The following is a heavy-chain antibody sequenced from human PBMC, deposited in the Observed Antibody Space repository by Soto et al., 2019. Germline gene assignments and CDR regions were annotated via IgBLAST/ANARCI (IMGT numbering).Heavy chain of an antibody. D-gene: IGHD3-10*01. CDR2: ISSSSSYI. J-gene: IGHJ6*03. Sequence: EVQLVESGGGLVKPGGSLRLSCAASGFTFSSYSMNWVRQAPGKGLEWVSSISSSSSYIYYADSVKGRFTISRDNAKNSLYLQMKSLRAEDTAVYYCARVSYYGSGSYQYYYYMDVWGKGTTVTVSS. CDR1: GFTFSSYS. V-gene: IGHV3-21*01. CDR3: ARVSYYGSGSYQYYYYMDV.